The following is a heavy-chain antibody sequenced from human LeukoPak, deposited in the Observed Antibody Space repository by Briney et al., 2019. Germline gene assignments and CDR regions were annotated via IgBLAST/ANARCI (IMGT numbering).Heavy chain of an antibody. V-gene: IGHV1-2*02. CDR2: INPNSGGT. J-gene: IGHJ3*02. D-gene: IGHD6-13*01. CDR1: GYTFTGYY. Sequence: ASVKVSCKASGYTFTGYYMHWVRQAPGQGLEWMGWINPNSGGTNYAQKFQGRVTMTRDTSISTAYMELSRLRSDDTAVYYCARDHRGIALDAFDIWGQGTMVTVSS. CDR3: ARDHRGIALDAFDI.